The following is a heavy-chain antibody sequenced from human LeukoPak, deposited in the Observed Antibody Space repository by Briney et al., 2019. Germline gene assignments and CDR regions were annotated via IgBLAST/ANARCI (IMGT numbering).Heavy chain of an antibody. CDR2: ISSSGSYI. CDR1: GFTFSSYS. D-gene: IGHD4-17*01. Sequence: SGGSLRLSCAASGFTFSSYSMNWVRQAPGKGLEWVSSISSSGSYIYYADSVKGRFTISRDNAKNSLYLQMNSLRAEDTAVYYCARPIYGDVGFDYWGQGTLVTVSS. V-gene: IGHV3-21*01. J-gene: IGHJ4*02. CDR3: ARPIYGDVGFDY.